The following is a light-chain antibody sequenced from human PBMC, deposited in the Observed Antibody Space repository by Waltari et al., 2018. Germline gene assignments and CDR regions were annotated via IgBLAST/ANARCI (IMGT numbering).Light chain of an antibody. CDR2: GAS. V-gene: IGKV3D-15*01. CDR1: QSVSSN. Sequence: EIVMTQSPATLSVSPGERATLSCRASQSVSSNLDWYQQKPGQAPRLPIYGASTRATGIPARFSGSGSGTDFTLTMNSLQSEDFAVYYCQQYKNWPPLFTFGQGTKLEI. J-gene: IGKJ2*01. CDR3: QQYKNWPPLFT.